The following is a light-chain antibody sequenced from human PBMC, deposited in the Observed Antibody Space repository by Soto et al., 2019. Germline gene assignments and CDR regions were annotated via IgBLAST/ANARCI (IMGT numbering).Light chain of an antibody. CDR1: QSVSGSY. V-gene: IGKV3-20*01. J-gene: IGKJ2*01. Sequence: EILLTQSPDTLSLSPGERATLSCRASQSVSGSYLAWTQQKPGQAPRLLIFDAFSRATGIPDRFSGSGSGTDFTFTFSRLEPEDSAVYYCQQYGSPPVTFGQGTKVDIK. CDR3: QQYGSPPVT. CDR2: DAF.